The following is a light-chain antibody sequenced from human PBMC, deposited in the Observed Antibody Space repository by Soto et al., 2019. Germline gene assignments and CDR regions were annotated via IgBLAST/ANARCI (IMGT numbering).Light chain of an antibody. Sequence: IHMTQSPSSLSASVGSRVTITCRAIQRITTYLNWYQQKPGEAPKLLISTSGTLQVGVPSRFSGSGSGTDFTLTITSLQPADFATYFCQQTYSTPYTFGQGTKLEIK. CDR2: TSG. V-gene: IGKV1-39*01. J-gene: IGKJ2*01. CDR3: QQTYSTPYT. CDR1: QRITTY.